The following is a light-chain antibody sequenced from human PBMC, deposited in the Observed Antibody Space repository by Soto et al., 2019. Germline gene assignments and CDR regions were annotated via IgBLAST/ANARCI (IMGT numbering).Light chain of an antibody. J-gene: IGKJ3*01. CDR1: QDISNY. CDR2: DAS. V-gene: IGKV1-33*01. Sequence: DLQMTQSPSSLSASVGDRVTITCQASQDISNYLNWYQQKPGKAPKLLIYDASNLETGVPSRLSGSGCGTDFPFTISSQQPEDIATYYCQQYDNLPLTFGPGTKVDIK. CDR3: QQYDNLPLT.